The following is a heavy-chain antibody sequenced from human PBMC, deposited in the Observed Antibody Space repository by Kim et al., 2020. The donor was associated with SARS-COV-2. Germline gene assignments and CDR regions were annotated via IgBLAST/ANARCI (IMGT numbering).Heavy chain of an antibody. CDR1: GGSISSGSYY. D-gene: IGHD3-10*01. J-gene: IGHJ4*02. CDR2: IYTSGST. V-gene: IGHV4-61*02. Sequence: SETLSLTCTVSGGSISSGSYYWSWIRQPAGKGLEWIGRIYTSGSTNYNPSLKSRVTISVDTSKNQFSLKLSSVTAADTAVYYCAREDMVRAVLPDWGQGTLVTVSS. CDR3: AREDMVRAVLPD.